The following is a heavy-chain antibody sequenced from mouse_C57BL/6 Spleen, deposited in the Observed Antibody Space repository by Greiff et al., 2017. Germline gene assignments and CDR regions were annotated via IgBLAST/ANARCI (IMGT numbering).Heavy chain of an antibody. CDR1: GYTFTEYT. D-gene: IGHD2-5*01. CDR3: ARQIDSNYQYYAMDY. J-gene: IGHJ4*01. V-gene: IGHV1-62-2*01. CDR2: FYPGSGST. Sequence: QVQLQQSGAELVKPGASVKLSCKASGYTFTEYTIHWVKQRPGQGLEWIGWFYPGSGSTNYNEKFKDKATLTADKSSSTVYMKLSRLTSEDSAVYFCARQIDSNYQYYAMDYWGQGTSVTVSS.